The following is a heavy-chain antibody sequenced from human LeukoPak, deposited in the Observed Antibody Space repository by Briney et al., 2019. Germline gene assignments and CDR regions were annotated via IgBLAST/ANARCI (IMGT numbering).Heavy chain of an antibody. D-gene: IGHD3-10*01. CDR2: SGSS. V-gene: IGHV4-59*01. J-gene: IGHJ6*02. CDR1: GGSFSDFY. CDR3: ARTRRHYYGSGKNLTPWPAGLDV. Sequence: SETLSLTCTVSGGSFSDFYWTWTRQSPGQGLEWIGYSGSSNYNPSLKSRVTISVDTSKRHFSLTLSSVTAADTGIYYCARTRRHYYGSGKNLTPWPAGLDVWGQGTTVIVS.